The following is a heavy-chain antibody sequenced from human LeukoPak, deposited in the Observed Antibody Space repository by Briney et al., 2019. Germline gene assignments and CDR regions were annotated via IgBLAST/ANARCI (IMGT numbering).Heavy chain of an antibody. J-gene: IGHJ3*02. CDR1: GGSISSSSYY. CDR2: IYYSGST. Sequence: KPSETLSLTCTVSGGSISSSSYYWGWIRQPPGKGLEWIGSIYYSGSTYCNPSLKSRVTISVDTSKNQFSLKLSSVTAADTAVYYCARRSYYYDSSGYYGTFDIWGQGTMVTVSS. D-gene: IGHD3-22*01. V-gene: IGHV4-39*01. CDR3: ARRSYYYDSSGYYGTFDI.